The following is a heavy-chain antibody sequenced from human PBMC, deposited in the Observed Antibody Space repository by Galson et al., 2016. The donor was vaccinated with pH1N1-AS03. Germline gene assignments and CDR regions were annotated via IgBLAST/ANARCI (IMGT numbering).Heavy chain of an antibody. Sequence: SLRLSCAASGFAFSDYTMHWVRQAPGKGLEWVAVTSYNGRNKYYTDSVQGRFSISRDNSKNTLYLQMISLRDEDTAVYFCARSPSSASHNFDYWGQGALVVVST. CDR3: ARSPSSASHNFDY. J-gene: IGHJ4*02. V-gene: IGHV3-30-3*02. CDR1: GFAFSDYT. D-gene: IGHD6-19*01. CDR2: TSYNGRNK.